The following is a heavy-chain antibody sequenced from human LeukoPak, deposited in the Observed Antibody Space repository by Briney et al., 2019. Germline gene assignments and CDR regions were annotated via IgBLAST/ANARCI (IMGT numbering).Heavy chain of an antibody. J-gene: IGHJ4*02. V-gene: IGHV4-4*02. CDR1: GGSISSSNW. CDR2: IYHSGST. D-gene: IGHD3-10*01. Sequence: SGTLSLTCAVSGGSISSSNWWSWVRQPPGKGLEWIGEIYHSGSTNYNPSLKSRVTISVDKSKNQFSLKLSSVTAADTAVYYCARDAPQLGWFGEPSHFDYWGQGTLVTVSS. CDR3: ARDAPQLGWFGEPSHFDY.